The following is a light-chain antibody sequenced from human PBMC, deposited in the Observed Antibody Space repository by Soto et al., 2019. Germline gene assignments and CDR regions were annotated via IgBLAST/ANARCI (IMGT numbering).Light chain of an antibody. CDR1: SSNIGAGYD. Sequence: QSVLTQSPSVSGAPGQRVTISCTGSSSNIGAGYDVHWYQQLPGRAPKLLIYGNSNRPSGVPDRFSGSKSGTSASLAITGLQAEDEADYYCQSYDSSLSVYVVFGGGTKLTVL. J-gene: IGLJ2*01. CDR3: QSYDSSLSVYVV. CDR2: GNS. V-gene: IGLV1-40*01.